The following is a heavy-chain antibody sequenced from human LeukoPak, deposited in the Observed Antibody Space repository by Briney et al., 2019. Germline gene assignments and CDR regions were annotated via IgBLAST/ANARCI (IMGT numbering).Heavy chain of an antibody. Sequence: ASVKVSCKASGYTFTSYDINWVRQATGQGLEWMGWMNPNSGNTGYAQKFQGRVTITRNTSISTAYMELSSLRSEDTAVYYCATVLGGLRECSVTSCYLDYWGQGTLVTVSS. J-gene: IGHJ4*02. CDR2: MNPNSGNT. CDR1: GYTFTSYD. V-gene: IGHV1-8*03. CDR3: ATVLGGLRECSVTSCYLDY. D-gene: IGHD2-2*01.